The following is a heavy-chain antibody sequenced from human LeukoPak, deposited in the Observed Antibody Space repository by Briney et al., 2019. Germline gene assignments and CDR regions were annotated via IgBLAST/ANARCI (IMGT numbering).Heavy chain of an antibody. CDR3: ARDSGHAVLVPRGFDI. CDR2: IIPLSGTA. J-gene: IGHJ3*02. CDR1: GGNLNNFA. V-gene: IGHV1-69*06. Sequence: SVKVSCKASGGNLNNFAVTWVRQAPGQGLVWAGRIIPLSGTANFAQEFQGRVSITADKSTSTAYMELRSLRSEDTAVYYCARDSGHAVLVPRGFDIWGQGTMVTVSS. D-gene: IGHD2-8*02.